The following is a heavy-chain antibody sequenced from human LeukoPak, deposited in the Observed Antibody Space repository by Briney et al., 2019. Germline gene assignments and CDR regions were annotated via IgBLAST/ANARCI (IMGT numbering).Heavy chain of an antibody. CDR1: GGSFSGYY. CDR3: AIDLITMTPY. J-gene: IGHJ4*02. CDR2: INHSGST. D-gene: IGHD3-22*01. Sequence: SETLSLTCAVYGGSFSGYYWSWIRQPPGKGLEWIGEINHSGSTNYNPSLKSRVTISVDTSKNQFSLKLSSVTAADTAVYYCAIDLITMTPYWGQGTLVTVSS. V-gene: IGHV4-34*01.